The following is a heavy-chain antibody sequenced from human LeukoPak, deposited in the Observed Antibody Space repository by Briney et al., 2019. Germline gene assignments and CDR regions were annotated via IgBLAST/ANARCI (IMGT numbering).Heavy chain of an antibody. CDR3: AKHVSGSLFYFDY. Sequence: TGGSLRLSCAASGFTFRNCAMSWVRQAPGKGLEWVSGISGTGYNTYYADSVKGLFTISRDNSKNTLYLQMNSLGAEDTAVYYCAKHVSGSLFYFDYWGQRTLVTVSS. V-gene: IGHV3-23*01. CDR1: GFTFRNCA. D-gene: IGHD3-10*01. J-gene: IGHJ4*02. CDR2: ISGTGYNT.